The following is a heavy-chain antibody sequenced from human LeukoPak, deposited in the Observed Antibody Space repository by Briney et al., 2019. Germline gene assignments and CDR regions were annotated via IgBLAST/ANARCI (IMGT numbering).Heavy chain of an antibody. CDR3: ARSGIAVAGNFDY. Sequence: ASVKVSCKAFGYTFTGYYMHWVRQAPGQGLEWMGWINPNSGGTNYAQKFQGRVTMTRDTSISTAYMELSRLRSDDTAVYYCARSGIAVAGNFDYWGQGTLVTVSS. CDR1: GYTFTGYY. V-gene: IGHV1-2*02. D-gene: IGHD6-19*01. J-gene: IGHJ4*02. CDR2: INPNSGGT.